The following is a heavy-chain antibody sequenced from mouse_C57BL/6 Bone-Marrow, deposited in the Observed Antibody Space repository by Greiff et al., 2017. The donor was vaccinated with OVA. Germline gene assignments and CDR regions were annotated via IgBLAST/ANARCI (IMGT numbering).Heavy chain of an antibody. CDR1: GFTFSDYG. CDR2: ISSGSSTI. Sequence: EVKLMESGGGLVKPGGSLKLSCAASGFTFSDYGMHWVRQAPEKGLEWVAYISSGSSTIYYADTVKGRFTISRDNAKNTLFLQMTSLRSEDTAMYYCASELGRRGYWGQGTTLTVSS. V-gene: IGHV5-17*01. CDR3: ASELGRRGY. J-gene: IGHJ2*01. D-gene: IGHD4-1*01.